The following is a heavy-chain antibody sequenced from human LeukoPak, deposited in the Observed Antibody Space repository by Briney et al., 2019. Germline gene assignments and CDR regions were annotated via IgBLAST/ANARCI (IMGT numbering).Heavy chain of an antibody. Sequence: GGSLRLSCAASGFTFSSYGMHWVRQAPGKGLEWVAVISYDGSNKYYADSVKGRVTISRDNSKNTLYLQMNSLRPEDTAVYYCAKGIITMIVVVTVDYWGQGTLVTVSS. J-gene: IGHJ4*02. CDR3: AKGIITMIVVVTVDY. V-gene: IGHV3-30*18. D-gene: IGHD3-22*01. CDR2: ISYDGSNK. CDR1: GFTFSSYG.